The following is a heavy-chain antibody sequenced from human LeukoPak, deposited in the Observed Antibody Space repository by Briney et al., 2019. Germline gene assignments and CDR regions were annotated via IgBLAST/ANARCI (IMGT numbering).Heavy chain of an antibody. D-gene: IGHD6-19*01. Sequence: SETLSLTCAVSGGSISSSNWWSWVRQPPGKELEWIGEIYHSGSTNYNPSLKSRVTISVDKSKNQFSLKLSSVTAADTAVYYCARVYRRWLVPAGYFDYWGQGTLVTVSS. CDR3: ARVYRRWLVPAGYFDY. CDR1: GGSISSSNW. V-gene: IGHV4-4*02. J-gene: IGHJ4*02. CDR2: IYHSGST.